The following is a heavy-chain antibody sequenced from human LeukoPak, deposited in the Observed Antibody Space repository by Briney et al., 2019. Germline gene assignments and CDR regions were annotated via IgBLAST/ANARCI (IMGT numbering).Heavy chain of an antibody. V-gene: IGHV4-34*01. Sequence: SETLSLTCAVYGGSFSGYYWSWIREPPGKGLEWIGEINHSGSTNYNPSLKSRVTISVDTSKNQFSLKLSSVTAADAAVYYCARGRGYYYYYGMDVWGQGTTVTVSS. CDR1: GGSFSGYY. D-gene: IGHD3-10*01. CDR2: INHSGST. J-gene: IGHJ6*02. CDR3: ARGRGYYYYYGMDV.